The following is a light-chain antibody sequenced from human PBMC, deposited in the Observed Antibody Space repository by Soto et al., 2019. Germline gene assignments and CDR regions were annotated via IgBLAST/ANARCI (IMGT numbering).Light chain of an antibody. J-gene: IGLJ1*01. CDR1: SSDVGDYKS. Sequence: QSALTQPASVSGSPGQSIAISCSGTSSDVGDYKSVSWYQHHPGKVPKLMIYQVTNRPSGVSNRFSGSRSGNTASLTISGLQAEDEADYYCSSYTDSSNYVFGTGTKLTVL. CDR2: QVT. V-gene: IGLV2-14*01. CDR3: SSYTDSSNYV.